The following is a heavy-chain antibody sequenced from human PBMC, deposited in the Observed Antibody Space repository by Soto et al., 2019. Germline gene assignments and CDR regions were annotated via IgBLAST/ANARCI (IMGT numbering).Heavy chain of an antibody. V-gene: IGHV3-23*01. CDR2: ISGSGGST. Sequence: PGGSLRLSCAASGFTFSSYAMSWVRQAPGKGLEWVSGISGSGGSTYYADSVKGRFTISRDNSKNTLYLQMNTLRAEDTAVYYCAKAGVTLIDGFDYWGQGTLVTVSS. J-gene: IGHJ4*02. CDR1: GFTFSSYA. D-gene: IGHD3-22*01. CDR3: AKAGVTLIDGFDY.